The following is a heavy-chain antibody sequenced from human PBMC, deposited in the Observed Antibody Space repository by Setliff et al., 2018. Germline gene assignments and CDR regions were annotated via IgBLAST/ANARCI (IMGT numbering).Heavy chain of an antibody. CDR2: IYYSGST. J-gene: IGHJ4*02. V-gene: IGHV4-34*01. Sequence: SETLSLTCAAYGGTFSDYHWTWIRQSPEKGLEWIGSIYYSGSTYYNPSLKSRVTISVDTSKNQFSLKLSSVTAADTAVYYCARGGGGYHSDFWGPGILVTVSS. CDR3: ARGGGGYHSDF. CDR1: GGTFSDYH. D-gene: IGHD3-16*01.